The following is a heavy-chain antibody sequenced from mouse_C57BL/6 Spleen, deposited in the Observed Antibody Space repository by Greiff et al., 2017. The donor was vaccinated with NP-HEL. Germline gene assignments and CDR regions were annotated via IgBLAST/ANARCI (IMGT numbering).Heavy chain of an antibody. V-gene: IGHV1-50*01. J-gene: IGHJ2*01. CDR2: IDPSDSYT. CDR1: GYTFTSYW. D-gene: IGHD1-1*01. Sequence: QVQLQQSGAELVKPGASVKLSCKASGYTFTSYWMQWVKQRPGQGLEWIGEIDPSDSYTNYNQKFKGKATLTVDKSSSTAYMQLSSLTSEDSAVYYGTSTVVATRPAFDYWGQGTTLTVSS. CDR3: TSTVVATRPAFDY.